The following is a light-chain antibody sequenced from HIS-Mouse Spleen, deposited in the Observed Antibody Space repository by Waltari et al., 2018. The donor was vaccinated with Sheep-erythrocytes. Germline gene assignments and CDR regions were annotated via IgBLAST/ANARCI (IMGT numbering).Light chain of an antibody. CDR1: SSDVGSYNL. V-gene: IGLV2-23*01. Sequence: QSALTQPASVSGSPGQSITISCTGTSSDVGSYNLVSWYQQHPGKAPKLMIYEGSKRPSGVSNRVAGSKSGKTASLTIAGLQAEDEADYYCCSYAGSSTPWVFGGGTKLTVL. CDR3: CSYAGSSTPWV. CDR2: EGS. J-gene: IGLJ3*02.